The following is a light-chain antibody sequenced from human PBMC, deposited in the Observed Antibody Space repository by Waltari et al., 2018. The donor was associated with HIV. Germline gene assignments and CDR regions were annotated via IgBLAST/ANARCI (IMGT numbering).Light chain of an antibody. Sequence: QSALTQPRSVSGSPGPSVTIPCTGTSSDVGGYNYVSWYQQHPGQAPKLMIYDVIKRPSGVPDRFSGSKAGNTASLTISGLQAEDEADYYCCSYAGSYTFWVFGGGTKLTVL. J-gene: IGLJ3*02. CDR3: CSYAGSYTFWV. V-gene: IGLV2-11*01. CDR1: SSDVGGYNY. CDR2: DVI.